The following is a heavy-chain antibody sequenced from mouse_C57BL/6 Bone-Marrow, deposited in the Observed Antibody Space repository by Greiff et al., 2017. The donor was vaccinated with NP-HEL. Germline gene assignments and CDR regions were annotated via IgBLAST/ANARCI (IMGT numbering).Heavy chain of an antibody. CDR1: GFTFSSYG. Sequence: DVMLVESGGDLVKPGGSLKLSCAASGFTFSSYGMSWVRQTPDKRLEWVATISSGGSYTYYPDSVKGRFTISRDNTKNTLYLQMSSMKSEDTAMYYCARRDYTSSDAMGYWGQGASVTVSS. V-gene: IGHV5-6*02. CDR2: ISSGGSYT. D-gene: IGHD2-12*01. CDR3: ARRDYTSSDAMGY. J-gene: IGHJ4*01.